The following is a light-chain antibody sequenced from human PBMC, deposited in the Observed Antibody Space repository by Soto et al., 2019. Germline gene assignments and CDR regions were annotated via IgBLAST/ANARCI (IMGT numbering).Light chain of an antibody. CDR3: QVWDSGSAHVV. Sequence: SYELTQPPSVSVAPGKTASISCGGNDIGSKGVPWYQQKPGQAPVLVIYSDTDLPPVITERFSGSNSANLATLTISRVEAGDEADYYCQVWDSGSAHVVFGGGTKVTVL. J-gene: IGLJ2*01. CDR1: DIGSKG. CDR2: SDT. V-gene: IGLV3-21*01.